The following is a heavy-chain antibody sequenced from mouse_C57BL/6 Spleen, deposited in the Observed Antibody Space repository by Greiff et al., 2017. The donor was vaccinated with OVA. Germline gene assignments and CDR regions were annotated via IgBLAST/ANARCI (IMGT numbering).Heavy chain of an antibody. CDR1: GYTFTSYW. V-gene: IGHV1-52*01. Sequence: QVQLQQPGAELVRPGSSVKLSCKASGYTFTSYWMHWVKQRPIQGLEWIGNIDPSDSETHYNQKFKDKATLTVDKSSSTAYMQLSSLTSEDSAVYYCARGGNRFPRAMDYWGQGTSVTVSS. CDR2: IDPSDSET. D-gene: IGHD3-1*01. CDR3: ARGGNRFPRAMDY. J-gene: IGHJ4*01.